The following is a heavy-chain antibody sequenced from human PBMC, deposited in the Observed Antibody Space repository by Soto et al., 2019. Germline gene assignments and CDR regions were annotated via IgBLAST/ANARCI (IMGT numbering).Heavy chain of an antibody. Sequence: PWRSLRLSSAASGFTFSSYGMHWVRQATGKGLERVAVISYDGSNKYFADSVKGRFTISRDNSKNTLYLQMNSLRAEDTAVYYCAKAYYGDSAAAPLSAYYYYMDVWGKGTTVTVSS. J-gene: IGHJ6*03. V-gene: IGHV3-30*18. CDR3: AKAYYGDSAAAPLSAYYYYMDV. D-gene: IGHD4-17*01. CDR1: GFTFSSYG. CDR2: ISYDGSNK.